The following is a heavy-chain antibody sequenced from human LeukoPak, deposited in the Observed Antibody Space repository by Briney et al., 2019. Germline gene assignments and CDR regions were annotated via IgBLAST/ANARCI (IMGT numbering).Heavy chain of an antibody. J-gene: IGHJ4*02. CDR1: GYTLTSYA. CDR2: INAGNGNT. V-gene: IGHV1-3*01. Sequence: ASVKVSCKASGYTLTSYAMHWVRQAPGQRLEWMGWINAGNGNTKYSQKFQGRVTITRDTSASTAYMELSSLRSEDTAVYYCARGGSGWYVDYWGQGTLVTVSS. CDR3: ARGGSGWYVDY. D-gene: IGHD6-19*01.